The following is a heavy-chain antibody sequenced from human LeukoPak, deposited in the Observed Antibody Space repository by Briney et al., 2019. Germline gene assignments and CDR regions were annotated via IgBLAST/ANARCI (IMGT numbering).Heavy chain of an antibody. Sequence: ASVKVSCKTSGYTFTSYGISWVRQAPGQGLEWMGWISGYNGKTNYAQKLQGRVTMTTDTSTSTAYMELRSLRSDDTAVYYCARDYRDVLLWFGELSKWGQGTLVTVSS. J-gene: IGHJ4*02. CDR1: GYTFTSYG. D-gene: IGHD3-10*01. CDR3: ARDYRDVLLWFGELSK. V-gene: IGHV1-18*01. CDR2: ISGYNGKT.